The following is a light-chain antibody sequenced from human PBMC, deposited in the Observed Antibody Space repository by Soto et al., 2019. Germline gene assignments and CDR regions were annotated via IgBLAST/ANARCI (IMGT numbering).Light chain of an antibody. CDR2: EVA. J-gene: IGLJ1*01. Sequence: QSVLTQPASVSGSPGQSITISCTGTSSDVGGYNIVSWYQQHPGKAPKLMIYEVASRPSGVSNRFSGSKSGNTASLTISGLQAEDEADYYCNSYTSSSTLVFGTGTKVTVL. V-gene: IGLV2-14*03. CDR3: NSYTSSSTLV. CDR1: SSDVGGYNI.